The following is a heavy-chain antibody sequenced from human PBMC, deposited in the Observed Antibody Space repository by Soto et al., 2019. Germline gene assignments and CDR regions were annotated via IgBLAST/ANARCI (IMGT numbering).Heavy chain of an antibody. CDR1: SGTFSDYG. CDR3: ARAIGSSSFYFDF. J-gene: IGHJ4*02. CDR2: FIPVFGTT. D-gene: IGHD6-6*01. Sequence: SVKVSCKAPSGTFSDYGISWLRQARGQGLEWMGGFIPVFGTTTYAQKFQGRVTIKADGSSTSATMYLSGLTSDDTAVYFCARAIGSSSFYFDFWGQGTLVNVSS. V-gene: IGHV1-69*13.